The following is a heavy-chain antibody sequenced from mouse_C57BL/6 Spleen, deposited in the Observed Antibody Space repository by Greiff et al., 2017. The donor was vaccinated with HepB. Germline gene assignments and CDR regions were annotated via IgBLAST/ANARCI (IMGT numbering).Heavy chain of an antibody. CDR2: ISSGGSYT. J-gene: IGHJ4*01. D-gene: IGHD1-1*02. Sequence: DVMLVESGGDLVKPGGSLKLSCAASGFTFSSYGMSWVRQTPDKRLEWVATISSGGSYTYYPDSVKGRFTISRDNAKNTLYLQMSSLKSEDTAMYYCARDYGPNYYAMDYWGQGTSVTVSS. CDR3: ARDYGPNYYAMDY. CDR1: GFTFSSYG. V-gene: IGHV5-6*02.